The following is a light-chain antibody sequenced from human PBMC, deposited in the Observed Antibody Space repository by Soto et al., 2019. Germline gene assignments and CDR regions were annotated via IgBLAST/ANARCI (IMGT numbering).Light chain of an antibody. J-gene: IGKJ4*01. CDR3: QQYGSSPLT. V-gene: IGKV3-20*01. CDR2: GAS. CDR1: QSVSSNY. Sequence: EIFLTQSPGSLSLSPGERATLSCRASQSVSSNYLAWYQQKPGQAPRLLIYGASSRATGIPDRFGGSGSGTDFTLTISRLEPEDFAVYYCQQYGSSPLTFGGGTKVEIK.